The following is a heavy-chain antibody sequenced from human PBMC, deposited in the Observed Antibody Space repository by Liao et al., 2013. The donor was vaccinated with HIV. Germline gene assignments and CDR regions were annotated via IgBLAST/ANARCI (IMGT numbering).Heavy chain of an antibody. Sequence: QVQLRESGPRLEKSSQTVSLTCTVSGGSISSGDYYWSWIRQPPGKGLEWIGYVYYSGSTYYNPALRSRVTISVDTSKNQFSLRLNSVTAADTAVYYCARETKNGDYYFDHWGQGTLISVSS. CDR1: GGSISSGDYY. D-gene: IGHD2-8*01. CDR3: ARETKNGDYYFDH. V-gene: IGHV4-30-4*01. CDR2: VYYSGST. J-gene: IGHJ4*02.